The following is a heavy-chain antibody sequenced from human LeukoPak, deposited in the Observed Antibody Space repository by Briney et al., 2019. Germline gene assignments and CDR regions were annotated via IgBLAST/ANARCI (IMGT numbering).Heavy chain of an antibody. D-gene: IGHD2-8*01. V-gene: IGHV3-23*01. CDR1: GFTFSSYA. CDR2: ISGSGGST. J-gene: IGHJ4*02. CDR3: AKDPTSYCTNGVCYTPPYYFDY. Sequence: GGSLRLSCAASGFTFSSYAMSWVRQAPGKGLEWVSAISGSGGSTYYADSVKGRFTISRDNSKNTLYLQMNSVRAEDTAVYYSAKDPTSYCTNGVCYTPPYYFDYWGQGTLVTVSS.